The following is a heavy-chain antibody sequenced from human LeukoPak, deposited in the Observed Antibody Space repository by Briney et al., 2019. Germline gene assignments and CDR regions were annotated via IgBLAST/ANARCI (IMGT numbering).Heavy chain of an antibody. CDR1: GFTFSSYG. D-gene: IGHD4-17*01. CDR3: ATVDYGDYVGVY. CDR2: IWYDGSNK. J-gene: IGHJ4*02. V-gene: IGHV3-33*01. Sequence: GGSLRLSCAASGFTFSSYGMHWVRQAPGKGLEWVAVIWYDGSNKYYADSVKGRFTISRDNSKNTLYLQMNSLRAEDTAVYYCATVDYGDYVGVYWGQGALVTVSS.